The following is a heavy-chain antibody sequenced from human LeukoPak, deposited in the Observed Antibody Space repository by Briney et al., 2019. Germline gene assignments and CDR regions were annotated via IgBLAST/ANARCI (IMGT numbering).Heavy chain of an antibody. J-gene: IGHJ6*03. V-gene: IGHV3-30*02. CDR2: IRYDGSNK. Sequence: GGSLRLSCAASGFTFSSYGMHWVRQAPGKGLEWVAFIRYDGSNKYYADSVKGRFTISRDNSKNTLYLQMNSLRAEDTAVYYCAKGQLWLQDYYYYMDVWGRGTTVTISS. CDR3: AKGQLWLQDYYYYMDV. D-gene: IGHD5-18*01. CDR1: GFTFSSYG.